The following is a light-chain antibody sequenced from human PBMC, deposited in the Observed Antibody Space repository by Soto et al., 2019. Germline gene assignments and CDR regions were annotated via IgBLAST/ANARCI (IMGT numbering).Light chain of an antibody. Sequence: DIVMTQSPDSLAVSLGERATINFKSSQIFLYGSNNKNYLAWYQQKPGQPPQLIIYWASTRESGVPERFSGSGSGTDFTLTISSLEAEDVAFYWCQQYFDVPFTFGGGTKVDIK. CDR3: QQYFDVPFT. V-gene: IGKV4-1*01. CDR1: QIFLYGSNNKNY. CDR2: WAS. J-gene: IGKJ4*01.